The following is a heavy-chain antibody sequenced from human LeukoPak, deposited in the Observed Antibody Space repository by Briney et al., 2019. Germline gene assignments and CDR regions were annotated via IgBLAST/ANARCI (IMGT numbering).Heavy chain of an antibody. Sequence: PSETLSLTCTVSGGSISSYFWSWIRQSPGKGLEWIGYIHNSVNTNYNPSLKSRVTISLDTSKNQLPLKLTSVTAADTAVYYCARNPYGDYRDTILDYWGQGNLVIVSS. CDR3: ARNPYGDYRDTILDY. J-gene: IGHJ4*02. D-gene: IGHD4-17*01. V-gene: IGHV4-59*01. CDR2: IHNSVNT. CDR1: GGSISSYF.